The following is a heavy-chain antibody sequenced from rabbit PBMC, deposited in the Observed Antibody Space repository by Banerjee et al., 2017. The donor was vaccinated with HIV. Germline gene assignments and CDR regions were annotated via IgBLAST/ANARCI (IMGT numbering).Heavy chain of an antibody. J-gene: IGHJ4*01. D-gene: IGHD4-1*01. Sequence: GLEWIACIYVGSSGITYYASWAKGRFTISKTSSTTVTLQMTSLTAADTATYFCARDLAGVIGWNFNLWGPGTLVTVS. CDR2: IYVGSSGIT. V-gene: IGHV1S40*01. CDR3: ARDLAGVIGWNFNL.